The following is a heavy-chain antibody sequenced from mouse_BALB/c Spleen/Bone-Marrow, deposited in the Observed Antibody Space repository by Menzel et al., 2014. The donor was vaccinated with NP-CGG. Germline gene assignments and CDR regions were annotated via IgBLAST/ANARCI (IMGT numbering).Heavy chain of an antibody. Sequence: VQLQQSGAELVKPGASVKLSCTASGFNIKDTYMHWVKQRPEQGLEWIGRIDPANGNTKYDPKFQGKATITTDTSSNTAYLQLSSLTSEDTAVYYCARWEYYAMDYWGQGTSVTVSS. CDR3: ARWEYYAMDY. J-gene: IGHJ4*01. CDR1: GFNIKDTY. D-gene: IGHD4-1*01. V-gene: IGHV14-3*02. CDR2: IDPANGNT.